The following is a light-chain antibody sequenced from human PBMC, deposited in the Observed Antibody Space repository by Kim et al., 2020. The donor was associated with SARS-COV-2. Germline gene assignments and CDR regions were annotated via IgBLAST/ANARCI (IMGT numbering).Light chain of an antibody. J-gene: IGKJ4*02. Sequence: AFFGDRVIIPCRASQSISSWLAWYQEKPGKAPKVLIYDASTLESGVPSRFSGSGSGTEFTLTISSLQPYDFATYYRQQYRSYPLTFGGGTKVDIK. CDR3: QQYRSYPLT. V-gene: IGKV1-5*01. CDR2: DAS. CDR1: QSISSW.